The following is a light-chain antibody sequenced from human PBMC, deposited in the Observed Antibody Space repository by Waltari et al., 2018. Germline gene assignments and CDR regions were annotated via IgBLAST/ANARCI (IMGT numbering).Light chain of an antibody. Sequence: DIVMTQSPDSLAVSLGERATINCRSGQSVLSSSNNKNYLAWYQQKLGQPPKLLIYWASTRESGVPDRFNGSGSGTDFTLTISSLQAEDVAVYYCQQYYSFPYTFGQGTKLEIK. V-gene: IGKV4-1*01. J-gene: IGKJ2*01. CDR1: QSVLSSSNNKNY. CDR3: QQYYSFPYT. CDR2: WAS.